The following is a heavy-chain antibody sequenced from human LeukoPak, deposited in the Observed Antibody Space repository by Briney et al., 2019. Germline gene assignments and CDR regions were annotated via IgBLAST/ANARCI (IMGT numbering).Heavy chain of an antibody. CDR1: GYTFTSYD. CDR3: ARGQVYYYGSGIEGY. Sequence: GASVKVSCKASGYTFTSYDINWVRQATGQGLEWMGWMNPNSGNTGYAQKFQGRVTMTTDTSTSTAYMELRSLRSEDTAVYYCARGQVYYYGSGIEGYWGQGTLVTVSS. D-gene: IGHD3-10*01. V-gene: IGHV1-8*02. J-gene: IGHJ4*02. CDR2: MNPNSGNT.